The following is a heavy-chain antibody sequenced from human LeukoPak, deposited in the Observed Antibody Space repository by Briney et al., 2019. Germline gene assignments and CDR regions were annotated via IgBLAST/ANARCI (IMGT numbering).Heavy chain of an antibody. CDR2: IYSSGNT. D-gene: IGHD3-3*01. J-gene: IGHJ5*02. CDR3: ARHSGLRSPFDP. CDR1: GGSISTTNYH. Sequence: SSETLSLTCTVSGGSISTTNYHWGWIRQPPGRDLEWIGSIYSSGNTYYNPSLESRVTISVDTSKNQLSLKLTSATAADTSVYYCARHSGLRSPFDPWGQGTLVTVSS. V-gene: IGHV4-39*01.